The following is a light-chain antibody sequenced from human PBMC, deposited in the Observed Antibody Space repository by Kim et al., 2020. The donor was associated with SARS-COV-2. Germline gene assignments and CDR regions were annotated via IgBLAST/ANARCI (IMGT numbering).Light chain of an antibody. V-gene: IGKV3-11*01. CDR1: QDIDIY. Sequence: ETVLTQSPATLSLSPGERATLSCRASQDIDIYLAWYQQKPGQAPRLLIYDASNRATGVPARFSGSGSGTEFSLTISSLEPEDFAVYYCQQRKYWPPVTFGGGPRWIS. CDR2: DAS. J-gene: IGKJ4*01. CDR3: QQRKYWPPVT.